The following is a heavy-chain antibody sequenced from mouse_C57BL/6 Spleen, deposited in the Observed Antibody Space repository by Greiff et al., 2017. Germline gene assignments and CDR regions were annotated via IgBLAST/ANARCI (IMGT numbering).Heavy chain of an antibody. CDR3: ARRDGYDVLDY. CDR2: IDPSDSYT. V-gene: IGHV1-50*01. CDR1: GYTFTSYW. D-gene: IGHD2-2*01. Sequence: QVQLQQPGAELVKPGASVKLSCKASGYTFTSYWMQWVKQRHGQGLEWIGEIDPSDSYTNYNQKFKVKATLTVDTSSSTAYMQLSSLTSEDSAVYYGARRDGYDVLDYWGQGTTLTVSS. J-gene: IGHJ2*01.